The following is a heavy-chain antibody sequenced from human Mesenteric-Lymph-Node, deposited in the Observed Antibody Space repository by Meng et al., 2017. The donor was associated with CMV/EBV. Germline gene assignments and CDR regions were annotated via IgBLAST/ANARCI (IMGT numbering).Heavy chain of an antibody. J-gene: IGHJ3*02. Sequence: SETLSLTCTVSGGSISSGGYYWSWIRQHPGKGLEWIGYIYYSGSTYYNPSLKSRVTISVDTSKNQFSLELRSVTAADTAVYYCARDREGQHLHSTVFFDAFDIWGQGKMVTVSS. CDR2: IYYSGST. CDR1: GGSISSGGYY. D-gene: IGHD6-13*01. V-gene: IGHV4-31*03. CDR3: ARDREGQHLHSTVFFDAFDI.